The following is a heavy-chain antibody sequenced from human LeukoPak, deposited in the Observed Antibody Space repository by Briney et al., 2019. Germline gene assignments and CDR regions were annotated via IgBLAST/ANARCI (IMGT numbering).Heavy chain of an antibody. Sequence: GGSLRLSCAASGITFSTYAMSWVRRAPGKGLEWVSTISSNGARTYYADSVKGRFTISRDNFKNMLYPQMNGVRAEDTAVYYCVKDTTTGELGSGGGMDVWGQGTTVTVSS. V-gene: IGHV3-23*01. CDR3: VKDTTTGELGSGGGMDV. D-gene: IGHD1-26*01. CDR2: ISSNGART. CDR1: GITFSTYA. J-gene: IGHJ6*02.